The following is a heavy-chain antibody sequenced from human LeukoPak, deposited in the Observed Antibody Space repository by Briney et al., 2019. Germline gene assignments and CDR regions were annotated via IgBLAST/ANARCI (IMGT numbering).Heavy chain of an antibody. Sequence: ASVKVSCKTSGYSFTDYYMHWVRQAPGQGLEWMGWINPNSGGTSSAQKFQGRVAMTRDTSITTVYMEVNWLTSDDTAIYYCARADRLHGGPYLIGPWGQGTLVTVSS. D-gene: IGHD2-21*01. CDR3: ARADRLHGGPYLIGP. CDR1: GYSFTDYY. CDR2: INPNSGGT. J-gene: IGHJ5*02. V-gene: IGHV1-2*02.